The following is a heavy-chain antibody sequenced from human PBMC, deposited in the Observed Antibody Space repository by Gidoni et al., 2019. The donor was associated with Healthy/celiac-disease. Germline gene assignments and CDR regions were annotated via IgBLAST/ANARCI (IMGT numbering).Heavy chain of an antibody. CDR1: GGSISSSSYY. CDR2: IYYSGST. V-gene: IGHV4-39*01. CDR3: ASPSLYYYGSSGYYEFDY. Sequence: QLQLQESGPGLVKPSETLSLTCTVSGGSISSSSYYWGWIRQPPGKGLEWIGSIYYSGSTYYNPSLKSRVTISVDTSKNQFSLKLSSVTAADTAVYYCASPSLYYYGSSGYYEFDYWGQGTLVTVSS. D-gene: IGHD3-22*01. J-gene: IGHJ4*02.